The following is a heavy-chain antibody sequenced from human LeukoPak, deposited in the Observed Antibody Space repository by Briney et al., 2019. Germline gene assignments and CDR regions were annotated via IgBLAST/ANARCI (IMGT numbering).Heavy chain of an antibody. CDR3: AKGQIVVVITAWFDP. Sequence: GGSLRLSCAASGFTFSSHAMSWVRQAPGKGLEWVSAISGSGGSTYYADSVKGRFTISRDNSKNTLYLQMNSLRAEDTAVYYCAKGQIVVVITAWFDPWGQGTLVTVSS. CDR1: GFTFSSHA. J-gene: IGHJ5*02. CDR2: ISGSGGST. D-gene: IGHD3-22*01. V-gene: IGHV3-23*01.